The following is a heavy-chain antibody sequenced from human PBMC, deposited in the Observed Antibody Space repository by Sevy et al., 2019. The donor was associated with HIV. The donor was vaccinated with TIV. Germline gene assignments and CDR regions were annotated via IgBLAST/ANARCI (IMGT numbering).Heavy chain of an antibody. V-gene: IGHV3-23*01. CDR2: ISGGGGTT. J-gene: IGHJ4*02. D-gene: IGHD5-18*01. Sequence: GGSLRLSCAASGFTFRNYAMSWVRQAPGKGLEWVSSISGGGGTTFYADSVKGWFTMSRDNSKNTVFLQMNSLRVEDSAIYYCAKDRGYSSSGFDYWDQGTLVTVSS. CDR3: AKDRGYSSSGFDY. CDR1: GFTFRNYA.